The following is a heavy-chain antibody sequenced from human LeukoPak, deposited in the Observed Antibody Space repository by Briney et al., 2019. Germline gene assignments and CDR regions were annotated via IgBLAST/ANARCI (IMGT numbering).Heavy chain of an antibody. CDR1: GGSISSYY. CDR3: ARRGFGEFADAFDI. D-gene: IGHD3-10*01. V-gene: IGHV4-39*01. J-gene: IGHJ3*02. CDR2: IYYSGST. Sequence: SETLSLTCTVSGGSISSYYWGWIRQPPGKGLEWIGSIYYSGSTYYNPSLKSRVTITVDTSKNQFSLKLSSVTAADTAVYYCARRGFGEFADAFDIWGQGTMVTVSS.